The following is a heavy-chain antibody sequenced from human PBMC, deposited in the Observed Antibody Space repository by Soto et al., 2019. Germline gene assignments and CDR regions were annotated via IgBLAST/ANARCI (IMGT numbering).Heavy chain of an antibody. V-gene: IGHV4-30-4*01. J-gene: IGHJ5*02. CDR3: ARRGYDYGQQAFDP. D-gene: IGHD4-17*01. CDR2: IYYSGST. Sequence: SETLSLTCTVSGGSISSGDYYWSWIRQPPGKGLEWIGYIYYSGSTYCNPSLKSRVTISVDTSKNQFSLKLSSVTAADTAVYYCARRGYDYGQQAFDPWGQGTLVTVSS. CDR1: GGSISSGDYY.